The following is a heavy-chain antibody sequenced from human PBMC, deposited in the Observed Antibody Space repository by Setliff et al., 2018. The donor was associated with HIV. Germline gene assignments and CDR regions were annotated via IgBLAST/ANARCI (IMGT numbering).Heavy chain of an antibody. J-gene: IGHJ6*02. CDR2: IYYSGST. V-gene: IGHV4-59*11. CDR3: ARPGSSSYYYAMDV. Sequence: PSETLSLTCTVSGGSISSHYWSWIRQPPGKGLEWIGSIYYSGSTNYNPSLKSRVTISVDTSKNQFSLKLNSVTAADTAVYYCARPGSSSYYYAMDVWGLGTTVTVSS. D-gene: IGHD3-10*01. CDR1: GGSISSHY.